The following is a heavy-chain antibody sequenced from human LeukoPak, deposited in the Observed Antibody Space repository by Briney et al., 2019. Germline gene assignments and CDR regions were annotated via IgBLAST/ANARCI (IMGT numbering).Heavy chain of an antibody. D-gene: IGHD2-8*01. CDR3: ARTLYWSNGLDY. J-gene: IGHJ4*02. CDR2: IYASGIT. V-gene: IGHV4-61*02. Sequence: PSETLSLXCTVSGGSISSDGYYWSWIRQPAEKGLEWIGRIYASGITNYNPSLKSRVAISVDTSRNQFSLKLASVTAADTAVYYCARTLYWSNGLDYWGQGTLVTVSS. CDR1: GGSISSDGYY.